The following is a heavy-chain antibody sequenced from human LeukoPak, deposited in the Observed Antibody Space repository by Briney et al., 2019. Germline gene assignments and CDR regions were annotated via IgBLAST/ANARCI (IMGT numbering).Heavy chain of an antibody. J-gene: IGHJ4*02. CDR2: IHPNSGKT. CDR3: ARGHYGGNRYFDI. CDR1: VYTFRSYE. V-gene: IGHV1-8*01. Sequence: ASVKGSCKASVYTFRSYEINWVRQAPGQGLEWVGWIHPNSGKTGYAQKFQGRVTMTRDTSTETAFMELSSLKFDDTAIFYCARGHYGGNRYFDIWGQGTLVTVSS. D-gene: IGHD4-23*01.